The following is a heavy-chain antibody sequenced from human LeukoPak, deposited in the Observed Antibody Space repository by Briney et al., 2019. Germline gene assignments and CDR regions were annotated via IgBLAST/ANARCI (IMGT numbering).Heavy chain of an antibody. V-gene: IGHV3-49*04. J-gene: IGHJ6*03. D-gene: IGHD6-19*01. Sequence: PGGSLRLYCTASGFKFADYAMSWVRQAPGKGLEWVGSIGRKDSGGTTEYAASVGGRFAISRDDDKNITYLQMNGLKTEDTAVYHCTRDGTLYSSGWKEYYYMAVWGKGTTVTVSS. CDR1: GFKFADYA. CDR2: IGRKDSGGTT. CDR3: TRDGTLYSSGWKEYYYMAV.